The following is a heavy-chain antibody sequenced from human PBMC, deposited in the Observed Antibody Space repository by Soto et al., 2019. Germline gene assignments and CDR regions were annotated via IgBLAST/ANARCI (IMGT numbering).Heavy chain of an antibody. D-gene: IGHD3-22*01. CDR1: GGSISSGGYY. CDR3: ASSDRSGFGFDY. CDR2: IYYSGST. J-gene: IGHJ4*02. V-gene: IGHV4-31*01. Sequence: SETLSLTCTVSGGSISSGGYYWSWIRQHPGKGLEWIGYIYYSGSTYYNPDTSKNQFSLQLNSVTPEDTALYYCASSDRSGFGFDYWGQGTLVTVSS.